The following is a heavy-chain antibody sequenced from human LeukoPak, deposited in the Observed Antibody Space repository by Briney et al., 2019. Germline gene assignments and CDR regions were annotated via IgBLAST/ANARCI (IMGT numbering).Heavy chain of an antibody. J-gene: IGHJ6*02. D-gene: IGHD2-15*01. V-gene: IGHV1-8*01. CDR2: MNPNNGNT. Sequence: GASVKVSCKASGYTFTSYDINWVRQATGQGLEWMGWMNPNNGNTGYAQKFQGRVTMTRNTSISTAYMELSSLRSEDTAVYYCARGEAVVAAGAISVVYYYGMDVWGQGTTVTVSS. CDR1: GYTFTSYD. CDR3: ARGEAVVAAGAISVVYYYGMDV.